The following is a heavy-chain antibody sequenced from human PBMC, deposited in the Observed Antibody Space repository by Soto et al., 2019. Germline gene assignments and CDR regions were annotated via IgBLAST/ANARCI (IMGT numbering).Heavy chain of an antibody. D-gene: IGHD3-16*02. V-gene: IGHV3-23*01. Sequence: GGSLRLSCVGSGFTFGKNAMSWVRPAAGKGLQWVSAISYSGIDTFYADSVKGRFTISRDNSRNTLFLDMSGLRADDTAVYFCVRGVTPCIHRYDYWGQGTLVTVSS. CDR3: VRGVTPCIHRYDY. CDR2: ISYSGIDT. J-gene: IGHJ4*02. CDR1: GFTFGKNA.